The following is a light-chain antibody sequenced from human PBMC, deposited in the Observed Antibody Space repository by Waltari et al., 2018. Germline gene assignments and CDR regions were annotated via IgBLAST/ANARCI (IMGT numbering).Light chain of an antibody. CDR3: SSWDVRLDVYV. CDR1: YNNVGQRG. Sequence: QAGLTQPPSVSRALRQTATLTCTGDYNNVGQRGATWLQQHQGHPPKPLLDRDYSRPYGIAERFSSSRSGNTASLTITGLQPEDEADYYCSSWDVRLDVYVFGPGTKLSVL. CDR2: RDY. V-gene: IGLV10-54*04. J-gene: IGLJ1*01.